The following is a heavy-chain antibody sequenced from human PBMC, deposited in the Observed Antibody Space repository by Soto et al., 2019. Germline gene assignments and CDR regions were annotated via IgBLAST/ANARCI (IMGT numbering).Heavy chain of an antibody. Sequence: PGASLKISCQASGYSFSFYWIGWVRQMPGKGLEWMAIMYPDDSDIRYSPSFEAHVTISADKSTSTAFLQWSSLKASDTAMYYCATAYVYDFENSNYYRDAFDIWGQGTLVTVSS. CDR3: ATAYVYDFENSNYYRDAFDI. CDR1: GYSFSFYW. CDR2: MYPDDSDI. V-gene: IGHV5-51*01. D-gene: IGHD3-22*01. J-gene: IGHJ3*02.